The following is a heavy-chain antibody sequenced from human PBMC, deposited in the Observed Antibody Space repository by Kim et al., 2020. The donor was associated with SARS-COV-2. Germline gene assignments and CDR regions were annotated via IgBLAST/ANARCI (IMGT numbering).Heavy chain of an antibody. Sequence: SLKGRFIISRDNSKNTVYLQMNSLRAEDTAMYYCAKERSSGSYYEGAFDIWGQGTMVTVSS. J-gene: IGHJ3*02. V-gene: IGHV3-66*01. D-gene: IGHD1-26*01. CDR3: AKERSSGSYYEGAFDI.